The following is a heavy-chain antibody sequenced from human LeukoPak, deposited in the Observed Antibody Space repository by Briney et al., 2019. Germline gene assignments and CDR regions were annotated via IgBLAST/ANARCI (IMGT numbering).Heavy chain of an antibody. CDR3: ARAQSTSVPYYMDV. CDR1: GGSISSTNYY. J-gene: IGHJ6*03. D-gene: IGHD2-2*01. Sequence: SETLSLTCIVSGGSISSTNYYGGWIRQPPGKGLEWIGSIYYDGSTNYNPSLKSRVTISVDTSKNQFSLKLSSVTAADTAVYYCARAQSTSVPYYMDVWGKGTTVTVSS. CDR2: IYYDGST. V-gene: IGHV4-39*07.